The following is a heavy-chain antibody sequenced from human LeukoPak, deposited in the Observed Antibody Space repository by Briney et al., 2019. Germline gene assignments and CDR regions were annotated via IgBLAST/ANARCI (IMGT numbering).Heavy chain of an antibody. D-gene: IGHD4-17*01. CDR3: ARGARDYGDYYYYYYYMDV. CDR1: GFTFSDYY. Sequence: GGSLRLSCAASGFTFSDYYMSWIRQAPGKGLEWVSYISSSGSTIYYADSVKGRFTTSRDNAENSLYLQMNSLRAEDTAVYYCARGARDYGDYYYYYYYMDVWGKGTTVTVSS. J-gene: IGHJ6*03. CDR2: ISSSGSTI. V-gene: IGHV3-11*04.